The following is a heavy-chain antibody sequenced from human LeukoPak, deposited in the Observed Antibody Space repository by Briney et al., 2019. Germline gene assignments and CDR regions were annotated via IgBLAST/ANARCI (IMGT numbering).Heavy chain of an antibody. J-gene: IGHJ1*01. CDR2: IYYSGST. CDR1: GGSISSYY. CDR3: ARSGENYYDSSGYYLAEYFQH. V-gene: IGHV4-59*01. D-gene: IGHD3-22*01. Sequence: ETLSLTCTVSGGSISSYYWSWIRQPPGKGLEWIGYIYYSGSTNYNPSLKSRVTISVDTSKNQFSLKLSSVTAADTAVYYCARSGENYYDSSGYYLAEYFQHWGQGTLVTVSS.